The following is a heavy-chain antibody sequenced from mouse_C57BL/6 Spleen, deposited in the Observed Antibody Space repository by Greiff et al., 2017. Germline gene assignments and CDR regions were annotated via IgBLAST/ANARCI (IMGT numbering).Heavy chain of an antibody. CDR2: IHPNSGST. J-gene: IGHJ2*01. CDR1: GYTFTSYW. V-gene: IGHV1-64*01. Sequence: QVQLQQPGAELVKPGASVKLSCKASGYTFTSYWMHWVKQRPGQGLEWIGMIHPNSGSTNYNEKFKSKATLTVDKSSSTAYMQLSSLTSEDSAVYFCARRYRNYPWYFDYWGQGTTLTVSS. D-gene: IGHD2-10*02. CDR3: ARRYRNYPWYFDY.